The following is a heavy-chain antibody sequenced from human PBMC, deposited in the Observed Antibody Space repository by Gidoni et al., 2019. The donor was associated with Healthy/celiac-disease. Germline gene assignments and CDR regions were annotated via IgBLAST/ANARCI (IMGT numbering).Heavy chain of an antibody. CDR2: INHSGST. J-gene: IGHJ3*02. D-gene: IGHD6-19*01. CDR1: GGSFRGYY. Sequence: QVQLQQWGAGLLKPSETLSLTCAVYGGSFRGYYWSWIRQPPGKGLEWIGDINHSGSTNYNPSLKSRVTISVDTSKNQFSLKLSSVTAADTAVYYCARPRGAVAGTLDAFDIWGQGTMVTVSS. V-gene: IGHV4-34*01. CDR3: ARPRGAVAGTLDAFDI.